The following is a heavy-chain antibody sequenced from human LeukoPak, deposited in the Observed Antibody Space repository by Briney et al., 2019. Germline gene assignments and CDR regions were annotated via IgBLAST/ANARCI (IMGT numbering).Heavy chain of an antibody. Sequence: GESLRISCKGSGYSFTSYWISWVRQMPGKGLEWMGRIDPSDSYTNYSPSFQGHVTISADKSISTAYLQWSSLKASDTAMYYCARRGYRSSTSCYEGTNWFDPWGQGTLVTVSS. CDR3: ARRGYRSSTSCYEGTNWFDP. CDR1: GYSFTSYW. CDR2: IDPSDSYT. J-gene: IGHJ5*02. V-gene: IGHV5-10-1*01. D-gene: IGHD2-2*01.